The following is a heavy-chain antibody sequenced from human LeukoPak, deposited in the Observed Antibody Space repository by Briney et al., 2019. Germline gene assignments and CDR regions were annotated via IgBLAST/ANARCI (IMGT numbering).Heavy chain of an antibody. Sequence: SVKVSCKASGGTLSSYTISWVRQAPGQGLEWVGRIIPILGIANYAQKFQGRVTITADKSTSTAYMELSSLRSEDTAVYYCARDRDYYDSSGYENWFDPWGQGTLVTVSS. V-gene: IGHV1-69*04. CDR2: IIPILGIA. J-gene: IGHJ5*02. CDR3: ARDRDYYDSSGYENWFDP. CDR1: GGTLSSYT. D-gene: IGHD3-22*01.